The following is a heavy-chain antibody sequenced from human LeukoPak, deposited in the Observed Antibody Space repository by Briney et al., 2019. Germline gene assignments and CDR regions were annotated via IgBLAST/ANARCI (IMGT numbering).Heavy chain of an antibody. V-gene: IGHV3-30*04. CDR1: GFTFTNHA. Sequence: GGSLRLSCVASGFTFTNHAMHWVRQAPGKGLEWVAVISYEGSSKHYADSVKGRFTISRDNSKSTLYLHMDSLRDEDTAIYYCASPKSGDAILPDHWGQGTLVTVSS. J-gene: IGHJ5*02. D-gene: IGHD1-26*01. CDR3: ASPKSGDAILPDH. CDR2: ISYEGSSK.